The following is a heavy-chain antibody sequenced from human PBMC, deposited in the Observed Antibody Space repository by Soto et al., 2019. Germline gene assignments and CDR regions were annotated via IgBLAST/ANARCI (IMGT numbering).Heavy chain of an antibody. CDR3: ARDIGVGATTGFDY. Sequence: QVQLVQSGAEVKKPGSSVKVSCKASGGTFSSYAISWVRQAPGQGLEWMGGIIPIFGTENYAQKFQGRVTITADASTSTAYRELSSLRSEDTAVYYCARDIGVGATTGFDYWGQGTLVTVSS. J-gene: IGHJ4*02. D-gene: IGHD1-26*01. V-gene: IGHV1-69*01. CDR2: IIPIFGTE. CDR1: GGTFSSYA.